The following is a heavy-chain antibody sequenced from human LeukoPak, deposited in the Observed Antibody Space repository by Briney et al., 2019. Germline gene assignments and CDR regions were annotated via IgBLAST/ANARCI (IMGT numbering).Heavy chain of an antibody. CDR3: ARLLDTVTTIDN. V-gene: IGHV4-38-2*01. D-gene: IGHD4-11*01. CDR2: IYHSGSP. J-gene: IGHJ4*01. CDR1: GYSISSGYY. Sequence: SETLSLTCVVSGYSISSGYYWGWIRQPPGKGLEWIGTIYHSGSPYYNSSLKSRLTISLDTSKNQFSLKLSSVTAADTAVYYCARLLDTVTTIDNWGQGTLVTVSS.